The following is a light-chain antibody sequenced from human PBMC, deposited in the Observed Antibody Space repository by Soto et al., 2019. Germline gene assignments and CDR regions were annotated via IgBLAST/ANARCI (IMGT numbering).Light chain of an antibody. CDR2: VAA. V-gene: IGKV1-6*01. CDR1: QGIRRD. J-gene: IGKJ1*01. Sequence: IHMTQSPSSLSASVGDRVTITCRASQGIRRDLAWFQQKPGKAPKLLIYVAASLQSGVPSRFSGSGSGTDFTLTVSSLQPEDVATYYCLQGNSFPWTFGQGTKVEIK. CDR3: LQGNSFPWT.